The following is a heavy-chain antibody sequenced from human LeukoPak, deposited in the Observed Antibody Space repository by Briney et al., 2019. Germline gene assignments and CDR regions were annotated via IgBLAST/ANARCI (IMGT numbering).Heavy chain of an antibody. Sequence: GGSLRLSCAASGFTVSSNYMSWVRQAPGKGLEWVSVIYSGGSTYYADSVKGRFTISRDNAKNSLYLQMDSLRAEDTAVYYCARAPGAAPSKWGQGTLVTVSS. CDR1: GFTVSSNY. D-gene: IGHD6-6*01. V-gene: IGHV3-53*01. CDR2: IYSGGST. J-gene: IGHJ4*02. CDR3: ARAPGAAPSK.